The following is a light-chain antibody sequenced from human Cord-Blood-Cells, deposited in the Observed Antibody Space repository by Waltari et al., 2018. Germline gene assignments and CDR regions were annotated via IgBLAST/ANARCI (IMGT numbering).Light chain of an antibody. CDR2: EVS. V-gene: IGLV2-23*02. CDR1: SSDVGRYNL. J-gene: IGLJ3*02. CDR3: CSYAGSSTWV. Sequence: QSALTQPASVSGSPGQSITISCTGTSSDVGRYNLVSWYQQHPGTAPKLMIYEVSKRPSGVSNRFSGSKSGNTASLTISGLQAEDEADYYCCSYAGSSTWVFGGGTKLTVL.